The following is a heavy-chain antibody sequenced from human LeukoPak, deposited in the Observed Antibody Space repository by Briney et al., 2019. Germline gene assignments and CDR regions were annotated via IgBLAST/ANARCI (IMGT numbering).Heavy chain of an antibody. Sequence: ASVKVSCKASGYTFTGYYMHWVRQAPGQGLEWMGWINPNSGGTNYAQKFQGRVTMTRDTSISTAYMELSRLRSDDTAVYYCARIYSGSPYYFDYWGQGTLVTVSS. D-gene: IGHD1-26*01. CDR2: INPNSGGT. J-gene: IGHJ4*02. V-gene: IGHV1-2*02. CDR1: GYTFTGYY. CDR3: ARIYSGSPYYFDY.